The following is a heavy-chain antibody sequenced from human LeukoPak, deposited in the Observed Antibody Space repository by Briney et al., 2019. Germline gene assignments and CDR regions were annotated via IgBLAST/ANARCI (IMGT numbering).Heavy chain of an antibody. J-gene: IGHJ5*02. CDR3: ARSGYCSSTSCYRGWFDP. CDR2: VYTSGST. V-gene: IGHV4-61*02. Sequence: SQTLSLTCTVSGGSISSGSYYWSWIRQPAGKGLEWIGRVYTSGSTNYNPSLKSRVTISVDTSKNQFSLKLSSVTAADTAVYYCARSGYCSSTSCYRGWFDPWGQGTLVTVSS. CDR1: GGSISSGSYY. D-gene: IGHD2-2*02.